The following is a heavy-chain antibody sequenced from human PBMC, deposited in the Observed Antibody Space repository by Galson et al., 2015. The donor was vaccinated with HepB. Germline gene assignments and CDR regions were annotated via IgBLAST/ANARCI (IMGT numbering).Heavy chain of an antibody. J-gene: IGHJ4*02. CDR2: ISWNGNTT. D-gene: IGHD3-3*01. V-gene: IGHV3-43*01. Sequence: SLRLSCAASGFIFDDYIMYWVRQTPGKGLEWVSLISWNGNTTYYADSVKGRFTISRDNSKNSLYLQMNSLRTEDTAFYYCAKGGLEWLLNVRLDSWGQGTLVTVSS. CDR3: AKGGLEWLLNVRLDS. CDR1: GFIFDDYI.